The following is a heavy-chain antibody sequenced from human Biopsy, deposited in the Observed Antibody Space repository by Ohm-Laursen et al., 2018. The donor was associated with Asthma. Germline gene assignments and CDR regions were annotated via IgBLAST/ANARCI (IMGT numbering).Heavy chain of an antibody. CDR2: IYKSGQV. V-gene: IGHV4-39*01. CDR3: ARQKLVAAEGPFDV. Sequence: SETLSLTCTASGGSISSNFYYWGWIRQPPGKGLEWIGNIYKSGQVYYNLSLKSRVTISVDTSKNQFSLQLRSVTAADTAVYYCARQKLVAAEGPFDVWGQGTMVIVSS. D-gene: IGHD1-26*01. J-gene: IGHJ3*01. CDR1: GGSISSNFYY.